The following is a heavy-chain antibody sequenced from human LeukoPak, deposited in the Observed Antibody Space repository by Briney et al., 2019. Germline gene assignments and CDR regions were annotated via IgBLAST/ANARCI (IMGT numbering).Heavy chain of an antibody. CDR1: GGSISSSSYY. D-gene: IGHD2-15*01. CDR2: IYYSGST. Sequence: SETLSLTCTVSGGSISSSSYYWGWIRQPPGKGLEWIGSIYYSGSTYYNPSLKSRVTISVDTSKNQFSLKLSSVTAADTAVYYCARLWETVEGYCSGGSCNDAFDIWGQGTMVTVSS. CDR3: ARLWETVEGYCSGGSCNDAFDI. J-gene: IGHJ3*02. V-gene: IGHV4-39*01.